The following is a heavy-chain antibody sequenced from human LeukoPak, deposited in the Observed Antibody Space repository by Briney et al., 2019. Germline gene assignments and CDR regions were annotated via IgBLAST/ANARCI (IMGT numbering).Heavy chain of an antibody. CDR3: ARDTGTMVDY. D-gene: IGHD1-7*01. CDR1: GGSISSGGYS. J-gene: IGHJ4*02. V-gene: IGHV4-30-2*01. CDR2: IYHSGST. Sequence: SQTLSLTCAVSGGSISSGGYSWSWIRQPPGKGLEWIGYIYHSGSTYYNPSLKSRVTISVDRSKNQFSLKLSSVTAADTAVYYCARDTGTMVDYWGQGTLVTVSS.